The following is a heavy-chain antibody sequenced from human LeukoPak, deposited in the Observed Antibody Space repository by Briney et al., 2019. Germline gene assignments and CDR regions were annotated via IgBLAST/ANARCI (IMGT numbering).Heavy chain of an antibody. CDR2: IYYSGST. Sequence: SETLSLTCTVSGGSISSYYWSWIRQPPGKGLEWIGYIYYSGSTNYNPSLKSRVTISVDTSKNQFSLKLSSVTAADTAVYYCASGVPDYDSSGYYLYYWGQGTLVTVSS. J-gene: IGHJ4*02. CDR3: ASGVPDYDSSGYYLYY. D-gene: IGHD3-22*01. V-gene: IGHV4-59*08. CDR1: GGSISSYY.